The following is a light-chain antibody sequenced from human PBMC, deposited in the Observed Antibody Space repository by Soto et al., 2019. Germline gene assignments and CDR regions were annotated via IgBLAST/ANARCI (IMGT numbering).Light chain of an antibody. CDR2: EAS. CDR3: QNYDTYSPMCT. J-gene: IGKJ1*01. V-gene: IGKV1-5*03. Sequence: DIQLAQSPSTLSASVGDRITITCRATQSINWLAWYQQKPGKAPKLLIFEASRLESGVPSRFSGSGSGTEFTLTSSSLQPDDFGTYYCQNYDTYSPMCTFCQGTKL. CDR1: QSINW.